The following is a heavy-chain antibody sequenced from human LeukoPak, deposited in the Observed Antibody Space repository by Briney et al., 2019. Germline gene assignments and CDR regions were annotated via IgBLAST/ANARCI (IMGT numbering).Heavy chain of an antibody. Sequence: GGSLRLSCAASGFTFSSYEMNWVRQAPGKGLEWVSSISSSGSTIYYADSVKGRFTISRDNAKNSLYLQMNSLRAEDTAVYYCARDRFTPISSGPRGYWGQGTLVTVSS. CDR3: ARDRFTPISSGPRGY. CDR1: GFTFSSYE. V-gene: IGHV3-48*03. J-gene: IGHJ4*02. D-gene: IGHD3-16*02. CDR2: ISSSGSTI.